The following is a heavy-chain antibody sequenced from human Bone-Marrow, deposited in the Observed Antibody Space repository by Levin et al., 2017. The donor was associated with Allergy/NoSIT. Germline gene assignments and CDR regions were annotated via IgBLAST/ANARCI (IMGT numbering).Heavy chain of an antibody. Sequence: GGSLRLSCEASGFIFDEYAMHWVRQVPGKGLEWVSGINWNSGIIGYADSVKGRFTISRDNAKNTLFLQMNSLRPEDTALYYCAKMAYESSGYSRWAFDIWGQGTTVTVSS. J-gene: IGHJ3*02. CDR2: INWNSGII. CDR3: AKMAYESSGYSRWAFDI. CDR1: GFIFDEYA. D-gene: IGHD3-22*01. V-gene: IGHV3-9*01.